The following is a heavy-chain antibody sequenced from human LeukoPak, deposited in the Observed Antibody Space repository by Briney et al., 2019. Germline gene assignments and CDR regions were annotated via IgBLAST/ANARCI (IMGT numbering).Heavy chain of an antibody. CDR2: IKSMTDGGTT. V-gene: IGHV3-15*01. J-gene: IGHJ3*02. Sequence: GGSLRLSCAASGVTFTYAWMSWVRQAPGKGLEWVGRIKSMTDGGTTDYAAPVKGRFTISRDDSKNTLYLQMNSLKTEDTAVYYCTKVANAFDIWGQGTMVTVSS. CDR3: TKVANAFDI. CDR1: GVTFTYAW.